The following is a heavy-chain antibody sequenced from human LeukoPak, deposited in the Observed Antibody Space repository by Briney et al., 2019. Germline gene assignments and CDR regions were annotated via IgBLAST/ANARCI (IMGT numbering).Heavy chain of an antibody. D-gene: IGHD2-2*01. CDR1: GFTFSSYG. J-gene: IGHJ3*02. CDR2: IRYDGSNK. CDR3: ANINTVVVPAASRRSDAFDI. V-gene: IGHV3-30*02. Sequence: GGSLRLSCAASGFTFSSYGMHWVRQAPGKGLEWVAFIRYDGSNKYYADSVKGRFTISRDNSKNTLYLQMNSLRAEDTAVYYCANINTVVVPAASRRSDAFDIWGQGTMVTVSS.